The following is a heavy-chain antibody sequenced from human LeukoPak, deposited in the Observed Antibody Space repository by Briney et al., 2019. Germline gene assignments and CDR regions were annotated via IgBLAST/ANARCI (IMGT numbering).Heavy chain of an antibody. D-gene: IGHD3-22*01. CDR3: YVYDSSANAQPIDY. Sequence: SETLSLTCTVSGGSISSYYWSWIRQPPGKGLEWIGYIYYSGSTNYNPSLKSRVTISVDTSKNQFSLKLSSVTAADTAVYYCYVYDSSANAQPIDYWGQGALVTVSS. V-gene: IGHV4-59*01. CDR1: GGSISSYY. J-gene: IGHJ4*02. CDR2: IYYSGST.